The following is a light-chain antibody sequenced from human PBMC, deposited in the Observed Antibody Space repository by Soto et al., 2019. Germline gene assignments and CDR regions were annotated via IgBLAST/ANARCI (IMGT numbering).Light chain of an antibody. V-gene: IGLV2-8*01. CDR1: SSDVGGYNY. CDR3: SSDAGSNVV. Sequence: QSVLTQPPSASGSPGQSVTISCSGTSSDVGGYNYVSWYQQHPGKAPKVMIYEVSKRPAGVPDRLSGSKSGNTASLTGSGLQSEDEADYYCSSDAGSNVVFGGGTKVTVL. J-gene: IGLJ2*01. CDR2: EVS.